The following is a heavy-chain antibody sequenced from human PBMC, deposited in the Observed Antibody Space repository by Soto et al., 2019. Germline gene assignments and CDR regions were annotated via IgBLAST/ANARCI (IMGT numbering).Heavy chain of an antibody. J-gene: IGHJ4*02. V-gene: IGHV4-39*01. CDR1: GASISGSYYY. CDR2: VFYTGFT. Sequence: AETLSLTCAVSGASISGSYYYWAWLRQSPGKGPEWIGSVFYTGFTSYNPSLESRVSVSVDTSKSQFSLKLSAVTAADTAVYYCATSQKGYNWNYFDHWGQGALVTVSS. D-gene: IGHD1-20*01. CDR3: ATSQKGYNWNYFDH.